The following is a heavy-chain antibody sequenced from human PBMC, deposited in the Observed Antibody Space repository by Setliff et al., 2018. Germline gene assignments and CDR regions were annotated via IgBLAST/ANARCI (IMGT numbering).Heavy chain of an antibody. J-gene: IGHJ4*02. D-gene: IGHD6-19*01. CDR3: ARGVAGYFDY. CDR2: INPSGGST. V-gene: IGHV1-46*01. Sequence: GASVKVSCKASGGTFSSYAISWVRQAPGQGLEWMGIINPSGGSTSYAQKFQGRVTMTRDTSTSTVYMELSSLRSEDTAVYYCARGVAGYFDYWGQGTLVTVSS. CDR1: GGTFSSYA.